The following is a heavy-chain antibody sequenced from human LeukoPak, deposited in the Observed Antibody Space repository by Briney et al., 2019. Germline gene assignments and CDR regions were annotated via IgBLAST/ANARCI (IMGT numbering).Heavy chain of an antibody. V-gene: IGHV3-23*01. CDR2: ISGFGGST. CDR3: ARAPNYDSSGYFIG. J-gene: IGHJ4*02. CDR1: GFTFDSYA. Sequence: GGSLRLSCEASGFTFDSYAMNWVRQAPGKGLECASSISGFGGSTYYADSVKGRFTISRDNSKNTLYLQMNSLRAEDTAVYYCARAPNYDSSGYFIGWGQGTLVTVSS. D-gene: IGHD3-22*01.